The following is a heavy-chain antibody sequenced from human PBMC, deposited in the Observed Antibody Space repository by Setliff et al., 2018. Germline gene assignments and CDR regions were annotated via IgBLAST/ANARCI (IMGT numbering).Heavy chain of an antibody. CDR1: GGTFSSYA. Sequence: GASVKVSCKASGGTFSSYAISWVRQAPGQGLEWMGRIIPIFGTANYAQKFQGRVTITADKSTSTAYMELSSLRSEDTAVYYCARDHNWNLPGYYYYYMDVWGKGTTVTVSS. CDR2: IIPIFGTA. J-gene: IGHJ6*03. CDR3: ARDHNWNLPGYYYYYMDV. V-gene: IGHV1-69*06. D-gene: IGHD1-20*01.